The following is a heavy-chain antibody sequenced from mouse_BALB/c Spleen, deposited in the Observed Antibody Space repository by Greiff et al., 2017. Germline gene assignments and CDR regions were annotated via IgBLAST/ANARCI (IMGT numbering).Heavy chain of an antibody. CDR3: ARHGITTTYAMDY. V-gene: IGHV5-12-1*01. CDR2: ISSGGGST. D-gene: IGHD1-1*01. Sequence: EVKLMESGGGLVKPGGSLKLSCAASGFAFSSYDMSWVRQTPEKRLEWVAYISSGGGSTYYPDTVKGRFTISRDNAKNTLYLQMSSLKSEDTAMYYCARHGITTTYAMDYWGQGTSVTVSS. J-gene: IGHJ4*01. CDR1: GFAFSSYD.